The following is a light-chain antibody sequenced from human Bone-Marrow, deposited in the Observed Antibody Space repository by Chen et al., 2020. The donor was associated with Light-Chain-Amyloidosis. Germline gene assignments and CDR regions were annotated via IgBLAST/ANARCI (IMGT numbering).Light chain of an antibody. CDR3: SSFTITNTCI. CDR1: SSDVGGYNY. Sequence: QSALTQPASVSGSPGQSITIPCTGTSSDVGGYNYVSWYQQHPGKAPKLMIYEVTNRPSGISIRFSGSKSGNTASLTISGLQAEDEADYYCSSFTITNTCIFGGGTKLTVL. CDR2: EVT. V-gene: IGLV2-14*01. J-gene: IGLJ2*01.